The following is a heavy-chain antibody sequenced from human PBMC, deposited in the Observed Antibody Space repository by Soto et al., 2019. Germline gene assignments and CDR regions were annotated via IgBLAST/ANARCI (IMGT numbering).Heavy chain of an antibody. D-gene: IGHD6-13*01. J-gene: IGHJ1*01. Sequence: ASVKVSCKASGYTFTSYAMHWVRQAPGQRLEWMGWINAGNGNTKYSQRFQGRVTITRDTSASTAYMELSSLRSEDTAVYYCARENSSWRIEYFQHWGQGILVTVSS. CDR3: ARENSSWRIEYFQH. V-gene: IGHV1-3*01. CDR1: GYTFTSYA. CDR2: INAGNGNT.